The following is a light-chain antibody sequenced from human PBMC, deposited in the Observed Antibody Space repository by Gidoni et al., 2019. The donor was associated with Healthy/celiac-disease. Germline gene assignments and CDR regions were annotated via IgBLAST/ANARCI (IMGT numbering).Light chain of an antibody. CDR2: AAS. J-gene: IGKJ4*01. Sequence: IQLTQSPSSLSASVVDRVTITCRASQGISSYLAWYQQKPVKAPKLLIYAASTLQSGVPSRFSVSGSGTDFTLTSSSLQPEDFATYYCQQLNSYLGTFXGXTKVEIK. CDR1: QGISSY. V-gene: IGKV1-9*01. CDR3: QQLNSYLGT.